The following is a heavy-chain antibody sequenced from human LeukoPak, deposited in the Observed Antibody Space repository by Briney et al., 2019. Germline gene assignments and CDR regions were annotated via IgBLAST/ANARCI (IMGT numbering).Heavy chain of an antibody. CDR3: GRVPEAAAAFFDY. Sequence: GESLKISRKGSGYSFTSYWIGWVRQMPGKGLEWMGIIYPGDSDTRYSPSFQGQVTISADNSIRTVSQHWSSLQPSDTAVYYCGRVPEAAAAFFDYWGQGTLVTVSS. CDR1: GYSFTSYW. CDR2: IYPGDSDT. J-gene: IGHJ4*02. D-gene: IGHD6-13*01. V-gene: IGHV5-51*01.